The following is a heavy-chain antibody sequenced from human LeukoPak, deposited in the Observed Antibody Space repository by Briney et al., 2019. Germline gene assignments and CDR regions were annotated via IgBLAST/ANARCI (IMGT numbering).Heavy chain of an antibody. Sequence: GGSLRLSCVASGFSFTTYWMSWVRQAPGKGLEWVGNIKPDGSEKYYVDSVKGRFTISRDNGKNSVYLQMNSLRAEDTAVYYRARGGTIHWVEDYWGQGTLVTVSS. CDR3: ARGGTIHWVEDY. D-gene: IGHD2-21*01. CDR1: GFSFTTYW. V-gene: IGHV3-7*05. CDR2: IKPDGSEK. J-gene: IGHJ4*02.